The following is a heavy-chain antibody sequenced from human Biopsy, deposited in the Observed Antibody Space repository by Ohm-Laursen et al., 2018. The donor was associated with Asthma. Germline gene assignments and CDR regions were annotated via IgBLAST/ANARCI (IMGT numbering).Heavy chain of an antibody. CDR3: ARDVDLRSVY. V-gene: IGHV3-53*01. J-gene: IGHJ4*02. D-gene: IGHD2-15*01. CDR1: GFTVSSNG. Sequence: GSLRLSCAASGFTVSSNGMSWVRQPPGKGLEWVSVIYSGGGTFYADSVKGRVTISRDISKNTLSLQMNSLRAEDTAVYYCARDVDLRSVYWGQGTLVTVSS. CDR2: IYSGGGT.